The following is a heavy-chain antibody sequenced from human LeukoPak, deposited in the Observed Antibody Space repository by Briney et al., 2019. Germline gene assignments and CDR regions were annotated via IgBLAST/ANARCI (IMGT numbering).Heavy chain of an antibody. D-gene: IGHD5-18*01. CDR2: IKEDGSEK. CDR1: GFTFSNYA. Sequence: GGSLRLSCAASGFTFSNYAMSWVRQAPGEGLAWVGNIKEDGSEKYYVDSVKGRFTISRDNAKNSLYLQMNSLRAEDAAVYYCARAGYRYAYDYWGQGTLVTVSS. J-gene: IGHJ4*02. CDR3: ARAGYRYAYDY. V-gene: IGHV3-7*01.